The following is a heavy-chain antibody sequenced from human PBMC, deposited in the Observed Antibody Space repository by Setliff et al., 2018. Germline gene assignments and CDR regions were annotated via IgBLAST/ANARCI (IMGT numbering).Heavy chain of an antibody. CDR1: GYTLSRHY. D-gene: IGHD6-13*01. V-gene: IGHV1-46*01. CDR3: ARAGVAATARKGLLEY. J-gene: IGHJ4*02. CDR2: INPGGGSA. Sequence: ASVKVSCKATGYTLSRHYMHWVRQAPGQGLEWMGIINPGGGSASIAQKFQGRVTMTSDTSTSTVYLDLSGLTSEDTAVYYCARAGVAATARKGLLEYWGQGTLVTVSS.